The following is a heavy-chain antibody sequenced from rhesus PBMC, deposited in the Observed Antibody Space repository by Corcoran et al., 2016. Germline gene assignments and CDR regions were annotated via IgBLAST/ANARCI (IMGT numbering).Heavy chain of an antibody. Sequence: QVQLQESGPGLVKPSETLSLTCAVSGASISSYWWNWIRQPPGKGLEWIGEINGNSGNTHNNPSLKSRGTISKDASKNQFSLKLSSVTAADTAVYYCARRGYYDSGLDVWGPGVLVTVSS. J-gene: IGHJ5-1*01. V-gene: IGHV4-80*01. D-gene: IGHD3-28*01. CDR1: GASISSYW. CDR2: INGNSGNT. CDR3: ARRGYYDSGLDV.